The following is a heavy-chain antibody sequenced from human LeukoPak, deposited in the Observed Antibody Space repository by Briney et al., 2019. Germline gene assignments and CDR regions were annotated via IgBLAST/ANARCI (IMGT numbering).Heavy chain of an antibody. J-gene: IGHJ6*03. CDR2: ISYHGVDK. Sequence: HSGRSLRLSCAASEFTFSRYAMHWVRQAPGKGLEWLAVISYHGVDKFYRASVRGRFTISRDNVENTLFLQLDNLSSEDSGVCFCARAVPTIHHMDVWGKGTTVTVSS. CDR3: ARAVPTIHHMDV. D-gene: IGHD5-24*01. V-gene: IGHV3-30*14. CDR1: EFTFSRYA.